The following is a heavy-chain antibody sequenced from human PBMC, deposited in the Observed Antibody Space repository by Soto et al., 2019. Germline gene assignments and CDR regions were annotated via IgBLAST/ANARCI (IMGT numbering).Heavy chain of an antibody. V-gene: IGHV3-30*18. Sequence: QVQLVESGGGAVQPGESLRLSCVASGFDFTYYAMHWVRQAPSKGLESVAVMSSDGSKIHHTDSVKGRFTISRDNSKNTLYLQMNSLRKEDTAVYFCAKDEGVGGTLGLFDYGGQGTLVSVSS. J-gene: IGHJ4*02. D-gene: IGHD1-26*01. CDR2: MSSDGSKI. CDR3: AKDEGVGGTLGLFDY. CDR1: GFDFTYYA.